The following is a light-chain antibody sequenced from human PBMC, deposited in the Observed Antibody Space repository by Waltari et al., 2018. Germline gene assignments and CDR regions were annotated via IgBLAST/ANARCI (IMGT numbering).Light chain of an antibody. CDR1: SSDVGDYNY. V-gene: IGLV2-14*01. Sequence: QSALTQPASVSGSPGQSIIISCTGTSSDVGDYNYVSWYQQHPGKAPKLMIYEVTNRPSGVSNRSSASKSGNTASLTISGLQAEDEPDYYCSSYTSTSTVLFGGGTKLTVL. CDR2: EVT. CDR3: SSYTSTSTVL. J-gene: IGLJ2*01.